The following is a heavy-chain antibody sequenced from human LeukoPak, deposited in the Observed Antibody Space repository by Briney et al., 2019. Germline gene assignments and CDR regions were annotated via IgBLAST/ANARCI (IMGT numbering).Heavy chain of an antibody. CDR3: ARCGYYGMDV. CDR1: GGSISSDY. V-gene: IGHV4-4*07. Sequence: PSETLSLTCTVSGGSISSDYWSWLRQPAGKGLEWIGRIYTSGSTNYNPSLKSRVTISVDTSKNQFSLKLSSVTAADTAVYYCARCGYYGMDVWGQGTTVTVSS. CDR2: IYTSGST. J-gene: IGHJ6*02. D-gene: IGHD2-21*01.